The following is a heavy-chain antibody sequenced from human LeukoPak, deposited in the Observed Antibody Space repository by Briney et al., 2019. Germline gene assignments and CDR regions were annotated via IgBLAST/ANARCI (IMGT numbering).Heavy chain of an antibody. Sequence: SETLSLTCSVSGASISSYYWSWIRQPPGKGLEWIGSIYYSGNTYYNASLKSRVTISVDTSKNQFSLKLSSVTAADTAVYFCARGFRGDNFDYWGQGTLVTVSS. CDR3: ARGFRGDNFDY. CDR2: IYYSGNT. J-gene: IGHJ4*02. D-gene: IGHD7-27*01. V-gene: IGHV4-59*08. CDR1: GASISSYY.